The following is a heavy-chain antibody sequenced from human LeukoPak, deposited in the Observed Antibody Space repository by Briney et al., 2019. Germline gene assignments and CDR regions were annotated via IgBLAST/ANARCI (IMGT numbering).Heavy chain of an antibody. Sequence: PSETLSLTCTVSGGSISPYYWSWIRQPPGKGLEWIGYIYYSGSTNYNPSLKSRVTISVDTSKNQFSLKLSSVTAADTAVYYCASSEYSSSSPDYWGQGTLVTVSS. CDR2: IYYSGST. J-gene: IGHJ4*02. CDR1: GGSISPYY. V-gene: IGHV4-59*01. D-gene: IGHD6-6*01. CDR3: ASSEYSSSSPDY.